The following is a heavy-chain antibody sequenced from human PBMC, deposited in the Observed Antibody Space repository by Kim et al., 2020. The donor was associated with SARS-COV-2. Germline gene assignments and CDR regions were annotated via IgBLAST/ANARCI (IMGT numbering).Heavy chain of an antibody. V-gene: IGHV3-48*02. CDR2: I. CDR3: VREHDWGFDY. D-gene: IGHD3-16*01. Sequence: IFYADSVRGRFTVARDNGKNSVYLQMDSLRDDDTAVYFCVREHDWGFDYWGQGIMITVSS. J-gene: IGHJ4*02.